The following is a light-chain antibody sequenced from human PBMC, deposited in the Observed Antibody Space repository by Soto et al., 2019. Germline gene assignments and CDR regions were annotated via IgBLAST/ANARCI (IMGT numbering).Light chain of an antibody. Sequence: EIVMTQSPATLSVSPGERVTLSCRASQSVSSNLVWYQQKPGQAPRLLIYGASTRATGIPARFSGSGSGTEFTLTISSLQSEDFAVYYCQQYNSWPRTFGQGTKVEI. CDR3: QQYNSWPRT. J-gene: IGKJ1*01. CDR1: QSVSSN. CDR2: GAS. V-gene: IGKV3-15*01.